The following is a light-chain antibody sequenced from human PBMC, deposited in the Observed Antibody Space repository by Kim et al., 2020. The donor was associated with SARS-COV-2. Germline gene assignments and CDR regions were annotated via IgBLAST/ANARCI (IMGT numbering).Light chain of an antibody. Sequence: SSELTQYPAVSVALGQTVRITCQGDSLRNYYASWYQQKPRQAPVVVIYGRNDRPSGIPDRFSGSNSGNTASLTITGAQAEDEANYYCNSRDSSGNHLVFG. J-gene: IGLJ3*02. CDR1: SLRNYY. V-gene: IGLV3-19*01. CDR3: NSRDSSGNHLV. CDR2: GRN.